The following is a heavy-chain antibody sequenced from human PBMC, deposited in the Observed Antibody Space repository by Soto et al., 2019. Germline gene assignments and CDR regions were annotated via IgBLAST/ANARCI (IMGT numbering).Heavy chain of an antibody. J-gene: IGHJ4*02. D-gene: IGHD3-16*01. CDR3: ARIRVVVAFGGRNLDD. Sequence: SETLSLTCSVSGGSIISSSAYYWGWIRQPPEKGLEWIASIYHTGGTYHNPSLKSRVTISVDTSKNQFSLELSSVTAADTAVYFCARIRVVVAFGGRNLDDWGQGTLVTVSS. CDR2: IYHTGGT. V-gene: IGHV4-39*01. CDR1: GGSIISSSAYY.